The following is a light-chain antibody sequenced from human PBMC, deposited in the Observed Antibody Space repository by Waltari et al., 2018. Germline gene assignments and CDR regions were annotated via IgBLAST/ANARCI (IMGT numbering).Light chain of an antibody. CDR2: KVS. V-gene: IGLV2-23*02. CDR1: SSDVGSYNF. CDR3: CSYTDGNTLV. J-gene: IGLJ2*01. Sequence: QSALTPPASVSGSPGQSITISCTGTSSDVGSYNFVSWYQQHPDKAPKLIIYKVSERPSGVSNRFSGSKSDNTASLTISGLQAEDEAHYYCCSYTDGNTLVFGGGTKLTVL.